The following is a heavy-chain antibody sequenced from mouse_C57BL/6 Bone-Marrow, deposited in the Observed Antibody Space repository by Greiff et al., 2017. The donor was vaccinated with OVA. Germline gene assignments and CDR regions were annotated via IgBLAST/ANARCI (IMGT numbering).Heavy chain of an antibody. CDR3: ARDPPVAPYAMDY. D-gene: IGHD1-1*01. V-gene: IGHV7-1*01. CDR1: GFTFSDFY. J-gene: IGHJ4*01. CDR2: SRNKANDYTT. Sequence: EVKVVESGGGLVQSGRSLRLSCATSGFTFSDFYMEWVRQAPGKGLEWIAASRNKANDYTTEYSAYVKGRFIVSRDTSQSILYLQMNALRAEDTAIYYCARDPPVAPYAMDYWGQGTSVTVSS.